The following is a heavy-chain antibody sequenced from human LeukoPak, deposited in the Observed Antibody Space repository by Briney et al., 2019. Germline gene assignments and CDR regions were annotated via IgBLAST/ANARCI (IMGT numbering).Heavy chain of an antibody. CDR3: ARYSGSYFDY. Sequence: SETLSLTCAVYGGSFSGYYWSWIRQPPGKGLEWIGEINHSGSTNYNPSLKSRVTISVDTSKNQFSLKLSSVTAADTAVYYCARYSGSYFDYWGQGTLVTVSS. V-gene: IGHV4-34*01. D-gene: IGHD1-26*01. CDR2: INHSGST. J-gene: IGHJ4*02. CDR1: GGSFSGYY.